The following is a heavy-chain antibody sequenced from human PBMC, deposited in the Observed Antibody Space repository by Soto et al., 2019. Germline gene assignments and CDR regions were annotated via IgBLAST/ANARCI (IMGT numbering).Heavy chain of an antibody. D-gene: IGHD3-22*01. V-gene: IGHV3-74*01. CDR1: GFTLSSYW. CDR3: AVVVASPTAIGY. J-gene: IGHJ4*02. Sequence: EVQLVESGGGLVQPGGSLRLSCAASGFTLSSYWMHWVRQVPGKELVWVARINSDESSTTYADSVKARFTVSRDNAKNTLYLQMNSLRAEDTAVYYCAVVVASPTAIGYWGQGTLVTVSS. CDR2: INSDESST.